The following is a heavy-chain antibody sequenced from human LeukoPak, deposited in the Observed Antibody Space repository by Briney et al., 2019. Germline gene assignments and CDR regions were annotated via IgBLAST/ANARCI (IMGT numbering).Heavy chain of an antibody. J-gene: IGHJ4*02. CDR3: AKDILAAGLFFDY. D-gene: IGHD6-13*01. Sequence: MPGGSLRLSCVASGFTFSDYYMGWLRQAPGKGLEWVSYISYSGTIYYADSVQGRFTISRDNAKNSLYLQMNSLRVEDTAVYYCAKDILAAGLFFDYWGQGTLVTVSS. CDR2: ISYSGTI. CDR1: GFTFSDYY. V-gene: IGHV3-69-1*01.